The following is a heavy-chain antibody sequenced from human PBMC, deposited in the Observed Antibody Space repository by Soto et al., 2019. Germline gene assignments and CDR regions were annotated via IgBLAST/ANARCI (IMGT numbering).Heavy chain of an antibody. Sequence: GALRISLAASWFTLWSVALSWVRQAPGKGLEGVSAISGSGGSTYYADSVKGRFTISRDNSKNTLYLQMNSLRAEDTAVYYCANNYGPWGQGTMVTVSS. CDR1: WFTLWSVA. J-gene: IGHJ3*01. D-gene: IGHD4-17*01. CDR3: ANNYGP. CDR2: ISGSGGST. V-gene: IGHV3-23*01.